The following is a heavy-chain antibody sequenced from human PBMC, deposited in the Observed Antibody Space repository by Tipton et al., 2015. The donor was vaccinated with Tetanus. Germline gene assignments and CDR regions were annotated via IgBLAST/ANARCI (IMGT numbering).Heavy chain of an antibody. CDR1: GFSFSDYG. J-gene: IGHJ4*02. CDR3: AKDRAGGSYYVFDD. Sequence: SLRLSCEASGFSFSDYGMHWVRQAPGKGLEWVAVIYSDAINEDYTDSVKGRFTISRDNSKRTLYLQMNSLRAEDTAVYFCAKDRAGGSYYVFDDWGQGTLVTVSS. CDR2: IYSDAINE. V-gene: IGHV3-33*06. D-gene: IGHD1-26*01.